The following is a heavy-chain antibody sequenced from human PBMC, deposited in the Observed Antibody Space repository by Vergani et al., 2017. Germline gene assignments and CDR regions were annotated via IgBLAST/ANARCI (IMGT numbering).Heavy chain of an antibody. D-gene: IGHD2-15*01. V-gene: IGHV1-46*02. CDR3: ARSIGYCTSGSCRPYYFDL. Sequence: QVQLVQSGAAVKKPGASAKVSCTASGYIFKNDYMHWLRLAPGQGFQWMGVVNFVTGAATSPQKFEGRFTMTRDTSTATFYMDLSSLKYEDTAIYYCARSIGYCTSGSCRPYYFDLWGQGTLVTVSS. J-gene: IGHJ4*02. CDR1: GYIFKNDY. CDR2: VNFVTGAA.